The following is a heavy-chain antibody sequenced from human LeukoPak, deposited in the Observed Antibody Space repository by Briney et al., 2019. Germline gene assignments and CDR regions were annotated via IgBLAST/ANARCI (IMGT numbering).Heavy chain of an antibody. D-gene: IGHD3-10*01. CDR2: INPNSGGT. CDR1: GHTFTSYY. Sequence: ASPKVSCKASGHTFTSYYMHWVRQAPGQGLEWMGWINPNSGGTNYAQKFQGRVTMTRDTSISTAYMELSRLRSGDTAVYYCARDYSGSYTPNWFDPWGQGTLVTVSS. J-gene: IGHJ5*02. CDR3: ARDYSGSYTPNWFDP. V-gene: IGHV1-2*02.